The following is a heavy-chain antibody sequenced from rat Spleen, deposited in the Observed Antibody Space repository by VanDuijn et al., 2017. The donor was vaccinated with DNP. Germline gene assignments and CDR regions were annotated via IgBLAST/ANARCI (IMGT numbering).Heavy chain of an antibody. CDR1: GFTFNNYW. J-gene: IGHJ2*01. D-gene: IGHD1-12*01. V-gene: IGHV5-31*01. CDR2: ITSSGGST. CDR3: ARGRDSYAHGYFDY. Sequence: EVQLVETGGGLVQPGRSLRLSCVASGFTFNNYWMTWIRQVPGKGLEWVASITSSGGSTYYPDSVKGRFTISRDNAKNTLYLQMNSLRSEDTATYYCARGRDSYAHGYFDYWGQGVMVTVSS.